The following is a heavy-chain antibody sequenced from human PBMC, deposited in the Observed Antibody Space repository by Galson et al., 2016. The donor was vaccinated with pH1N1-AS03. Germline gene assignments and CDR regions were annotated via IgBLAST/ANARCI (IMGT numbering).Heavy chain of an antibody. CDR1: GYTFISYV. D-gene: IGHD1-26*01. Sequence: SVKVSCKASGYTFISYVMHWVRQAPGQRLEWMGWINAGNGNTTYSQSFQGRVTITRDTPASKAYRELSSLRSEDTSVYYCARGRGSYGMDVWGQGTTVTVSS. CDR3: ARGRGSYGMDV. J-gene: IGHJ6*02. CDR2: INAGNGNT. V-gene: IGHV1-3*01.